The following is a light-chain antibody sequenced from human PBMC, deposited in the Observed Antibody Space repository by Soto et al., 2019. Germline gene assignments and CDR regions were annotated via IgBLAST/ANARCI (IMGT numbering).Light chain of an antibody. Sequence: DIQLTQSPPTLSASVGDRVTITCRASQSIRYYLAWYQQMPGKAPKLLLYGASSLQSGVPSRISGSGSGTEFTRTISSLQPDDFATYFCHHHNSYSQTFGQGTKVEIK. V-gene: IGKV1-5*01. CDR3: HHHNSYSQT. J-gene: IGKJ1*01. CDR1: QSIRYY. CDR2: GAS.